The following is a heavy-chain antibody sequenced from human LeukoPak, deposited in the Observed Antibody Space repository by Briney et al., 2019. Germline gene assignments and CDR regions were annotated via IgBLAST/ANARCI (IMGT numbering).Heavy chain of an antibody. J-gene: IGHJ3*01. D-gene: IGHD6-19*01. CDR3: ARDRGSGDSFDL. CDR2: IWFDGSNQ. Sequence: PGGSLRLSCAASGFTFSGYAMHWVRQAPGKGLEWVAVIWFDGSNQYYVDSVKGRFSISRDNSKNTLYLQMNSLRAEDTGVYYCARDRGSGDSFDLWGQGAMVTVSS. V-gene: IGHV3-33*08. CDR1: GFTFSGYA.